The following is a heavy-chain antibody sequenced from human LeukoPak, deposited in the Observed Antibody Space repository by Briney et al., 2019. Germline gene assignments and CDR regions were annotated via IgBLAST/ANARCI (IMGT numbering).Heavy chain of an antibody. J-gene: IGHJ4*02. D-gene: IGHD4-17*01. V-gene: IGHV3-23*01. CDR1: GFTFSSSA. CDR3: AKDRLSNGDPAAY. Sequence: GSLRLSCAASGFTFSSSAMSWVRQAPGKGLAWVSTISGSGGSTYYADSVKGRFTISRDNSKITLYLQMNSLRAEDTAVYYCAKDRLSNGDPAAYWGQGTLVTVSS. CDR2: ISGSGGST.